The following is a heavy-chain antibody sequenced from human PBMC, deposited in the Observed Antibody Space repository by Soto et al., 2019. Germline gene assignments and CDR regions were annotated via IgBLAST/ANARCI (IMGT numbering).Heavy chain of an antibody. V-gene: IGHV4-59*01. Sequence: SEPMCLTWTVACGSISNYCWRRIRQPPGKGLEWIGYIYYSGSTNYNPSPKSRVTISVDTSKNQFSLKLSSVTAADTAVYYCARGSTTYYYYMDVWGKGTMVTVSS. CDR2: IYYSGST. CDR3: ARGSTTYYYYMDV. J-gene: IGHJ6*03. D-gene: IGHD1-26*01. CDR1: CGSISNYC.